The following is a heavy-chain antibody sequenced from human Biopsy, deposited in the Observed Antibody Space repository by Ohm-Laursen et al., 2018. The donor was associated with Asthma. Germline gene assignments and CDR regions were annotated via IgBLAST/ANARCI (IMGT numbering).Heavy chain of an antibody. J-gene: IGHJ4*02. V-gene: IGHV3-15*01. CDR1: GFTFSNAW. CDR2: IRSTNEGGTT. Sequence: SLRLSCAASGFTFSNAWMSWVRQAPGKGLEWLCRIRSTNEGGTTDYASAVKGRVTISRDDSQNTLYLQMSILTTEDTSVYFCSTNRLWFGESPYYFDYWGQGSLVTVSS. CDR3: STNRLWFGESPYYFDY. D-gene: IGHD3-10*01.